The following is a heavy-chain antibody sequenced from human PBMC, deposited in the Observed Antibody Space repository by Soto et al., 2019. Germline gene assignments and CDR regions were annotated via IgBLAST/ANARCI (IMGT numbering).Heavy chain of an antibody. CDR1: GGSINSDSYY. CDR3: ARGSFSDSSSCFDP. Sequence: SETLSLTCTVSGGSINSDSYYWTWIRQRPGKGLEWIGYIYYTGTTYYCPSLTSRVTISVDTSTNQFSLKLGSVTAADTAVYYCARGSFSDSSSCFDPWGQGTLVTAPQ. D-gene: IGHD6-6*01. V-gene: IGHV4-31*03. J-gene: IGHJ5*02. CDR2: IYYTGTT.